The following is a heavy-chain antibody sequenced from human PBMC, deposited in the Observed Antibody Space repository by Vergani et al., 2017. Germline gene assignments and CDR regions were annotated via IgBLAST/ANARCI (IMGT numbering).Heavy chain of an antibody. CDR2: ISSSGSTI. CDR3: ARRRYRDVDY. V-gene: IGHV3-21*05. J-gene: IGHJ4*02. CDR1: GFTFSHYS. Sequence: EVQMVESGGGLVKPGGSLRLSCVASGFTFSHYSMNWVRQAPGKGLEWVSYISSSGSTIYYADSVKGRFTISRDNAKNSLYLQMNSLRAEDTAVYYCARRRYRDVDYWGQGTLVTVSS. D-gene: IGHD3-9*01.